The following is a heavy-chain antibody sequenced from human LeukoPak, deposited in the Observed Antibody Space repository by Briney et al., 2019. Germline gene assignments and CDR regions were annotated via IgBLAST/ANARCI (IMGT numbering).Heavy chain of an antibody. D-gene: IGHD6-19*01. Sequence: SETLSLTCAVYGGSFSGYYWSWIRQPPGKGLEWIGEINHSGSTNYNPSLKSRVTISVDTSKNQFSLKLSSVTAADTAVYYCARRSGAVAGYTSVYYFDYWGQGTLVTVSS. CDR1: GGSFSGYY. V-gene: IGHV4-34*01. CDR2: INHSGST. J-gene: IGHJ4*02. CDR3: ARRSGAVAGYTSVYYFDY.